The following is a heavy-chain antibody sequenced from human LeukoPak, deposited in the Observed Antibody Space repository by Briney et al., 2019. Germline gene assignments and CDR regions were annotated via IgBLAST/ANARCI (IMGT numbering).Heavy chain of an antibody. D-gene: IGHD2/OR15-2a*01. Sequence: PSQTLSLTCTVSGGSLSSGGYYWSWIRQHPGKGLEWIGYIYYSGSTYYNPSPKSRVTISVDTSNSQFSLKLSSVTAADTAVYYCARGGSIYYYYGMDVWGQGTTVTVSS. V-gene: IGHV4-31*03. CDR1: GGSLSSGGYY. CDR2: IYYSGST. J-gene: IGHJ6*02. CDR3: ARGGSIYYYYGMDV.